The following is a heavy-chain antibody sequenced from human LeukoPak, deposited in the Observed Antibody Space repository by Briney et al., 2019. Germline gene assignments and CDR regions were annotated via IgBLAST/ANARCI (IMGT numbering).Heavy chain of an antibody. CDR3: AREYCSSTSCYTAGGAFDI. V-gene: IGHV4-39*02. Sequence: PGGSLRLSCAASGFTVSSNYMSWVRQPPGKGLEWIGSIYYSGSTYYNPSLKSRVTISVDTSKNQFSLKLSSVTAADTAVYYCAREYCSSTSCYTAGGAFDIWGQGTMVTVSS. J-gene: IGHJ3*02. D-gene: IGHD2-2*02. CDR1: GFTVSSNY. CDR2: IYYSGST.